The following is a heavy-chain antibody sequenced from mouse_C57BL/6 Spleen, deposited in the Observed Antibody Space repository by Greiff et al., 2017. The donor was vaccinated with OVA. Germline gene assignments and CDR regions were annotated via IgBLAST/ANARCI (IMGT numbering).Heavy chain of an antibody. J-gene: IGHJ2*01. CDR3: ARRDTTVVAPLDY. CDR2: IYPGSGST. CDR1: GYTFTSYW. Sequence: QVQLQQPGAELVKPGASVKMSCKASGYTFTSYWITWVKQRPGQGLEWIGDIYPGSGSTNYNEKFKSKATLTVDKSSSTAYMQLRSLTSEDSAVYYWARRDTTVVAPLDYWGQGTTLTVSS. V-gene: IGHV1-55*01. D-gene: IGHD1-1*01.